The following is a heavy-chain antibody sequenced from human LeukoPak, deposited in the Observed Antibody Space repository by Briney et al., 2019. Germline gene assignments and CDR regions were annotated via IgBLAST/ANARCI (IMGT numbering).Heavy chain of an antibody. V-gene: IGHV1-69*01. CDR2: IIPIFGTA. CDR3: ARGEQRLEPYEYFRH. D-gene: IGHD6-25*01. CDR1: GGTFSSYA. Sequence: GASVKVSCKASGGTFSSYAISWVRQAPGQGLEWMGGIIPIFGTANYAQKFQGRVTITADESTSTAYMELSSLRSEDTAVYYCARGEQRLEPYEYFRHWGQGTLVTVSS. J-gene: IGHJ1*01.